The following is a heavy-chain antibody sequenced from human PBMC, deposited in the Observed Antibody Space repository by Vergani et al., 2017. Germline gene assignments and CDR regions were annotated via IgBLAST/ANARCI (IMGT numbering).Heavy chain of an antibody. J-gene: IGHJ5*02. CDR3: GRVADFYGLGSRLLDL. Sequence: QVRLQESGPGLVKPSETLSLTCSVSCGSMSGYYSSWIRQPPGKELEWIGYMYHSGSTNYNPSLETRVTISGDTSKNQFSLKLNSVTAADTAVYYCGRVADFYGLGSRLLDLWGQGILVTVSS. V-gene: IGHV4-59*01. CDR1: CGSMSGYY. CDR2: MYHSGST. D-gene: IGHD3-10*01.